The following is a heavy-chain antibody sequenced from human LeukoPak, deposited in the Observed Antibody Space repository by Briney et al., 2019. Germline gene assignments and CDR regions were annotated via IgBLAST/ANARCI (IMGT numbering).Heavy chain of an antibody. V-gene: IGHV3-21*01. CDR3: ATVRFLEWPPYYYYMDV. CDR1: GFTFKTYT. Sequence: PGGSLRLSCAASGFTFKTYTMHWVRQAPGMGLEWVSSISSSSSYIFYADSVKGRFTISRDNAKNSLYLQMSSLRAEDAAVYYCATVRFLEWPPYYYYMDVWGKGTTVTVSS. D-gene: IGHD3-3*01. CDR2: ISSSSSYI. J-gene: IGHJ6*03.